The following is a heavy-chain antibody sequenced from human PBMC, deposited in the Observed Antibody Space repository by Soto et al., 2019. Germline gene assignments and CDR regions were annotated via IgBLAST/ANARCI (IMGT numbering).Heavy chain of an antibody. Sequence: GGSLRLSCAASGFTFSSYAMSWVRQAPGKGLEWVSAISGSGGSTYYADSVKGRFTISRDSSKNTLYLQMNSLRAEDTAVYYCAKDDYDFWSGSLNYYYYGMDVWGQGTTVTVSS. CDR3: AKDDYDFWSGSLNYYYYGMDV. CDR1: GFTFSSYA. CDR2: ISGSGGST. J-gene: IGHJ6*02. D-gene: IGHD3-3*01. V-gene: IGHV3-23*01.